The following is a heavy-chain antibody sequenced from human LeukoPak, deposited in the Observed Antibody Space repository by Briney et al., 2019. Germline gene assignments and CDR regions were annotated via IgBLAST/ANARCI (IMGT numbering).Heavy chain of an antibody. CDR2: IYYSGST. V-gene: IGHV4-59*01. Sequence: SETLSLTCTVSGGSISSYYWSWIRQPPGKGLEWIGYIYYSGSTNYNPSLKSRVTISVDTSKNQFSLKLSSVTAADTAVYYCASTPSGSNWFDPWGQGTLVTVSS. D-gene: IGHD1-26*01. CDR3: ASTPSGSNWFDP. J-gene: IGHJ5*02. CDR1: GGSISSYY.